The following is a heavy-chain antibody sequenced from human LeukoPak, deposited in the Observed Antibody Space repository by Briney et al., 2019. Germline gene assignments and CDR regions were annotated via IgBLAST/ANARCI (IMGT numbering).Heavy chain of an antibody. V-gene: IGHV1-2*06. CDR2: INPNSGGT. J-gene: IGHJ4*02. D-gene: IGHD3-22*01. CDR3: ARARTYYYDREGIDY. Sequence: ASVKVSCKASGYTFTGYYMHWVRQAPGQGLEWMGRINPNSGGTNYAQKFQGRVTMTRDTSISTAYMELSRLRSDDTAVYYCARARTYYYDREGIDYWGQGTLVTVSS. CDR1: GYTFTGYY.